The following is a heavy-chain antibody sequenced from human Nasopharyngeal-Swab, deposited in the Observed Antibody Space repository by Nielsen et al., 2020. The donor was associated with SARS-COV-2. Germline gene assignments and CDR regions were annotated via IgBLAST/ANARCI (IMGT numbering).Heavy chain of an antibody. CDR1: GGSISSYY. V-gene: IGHV4-59*13. J-gene: IGHJ4*02. D-gene: IGHD3-22*01. Sequence: GSLRLSCTVSGGSISSYYWSWIRQPPGKGLEWIGYIYYSGSTNYNPSLKSRVTISVDTSKNQFSLKLSSVTAADTAVYYCARGSGYYDSSGYSDYWGQRTLVTVSS. CDR3: ARGSGYYDSSGYSDY. CDR2: IYYSGST.